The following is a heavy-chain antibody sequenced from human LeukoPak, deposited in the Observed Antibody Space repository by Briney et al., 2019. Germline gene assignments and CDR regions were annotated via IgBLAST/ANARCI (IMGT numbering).Heavy chain of an antibody. CDR1: GFTFSNYW. CDR3: ARGVENTNGYNYVFDY. CDR2: IKQDAGEK. J-gene: IGHJ4*01. V-gene: IGHV3-7*01. D-gene: IGHD2-8*01. Sequence: PGGSLRISCVASGFTFSNYWMIWVRQAPGKGLEWVANIKQDAGEKYYVDSVKGRFTISRDNAQNSLYLQMNTLRAEDTAVNYCARGVENTNGYNYVFDYWGQGTVVTVPS.